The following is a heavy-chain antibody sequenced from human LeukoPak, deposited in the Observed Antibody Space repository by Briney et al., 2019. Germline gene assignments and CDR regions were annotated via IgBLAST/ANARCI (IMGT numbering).Heavy chain of an antibody. CDR3: ARASVAYSSGWYSRRWFDP. D-gene: IGHD6-19*01. J-gene: IGHJ5*02. CDR1: GGSISSSSYY. V-gene: IGHV4-39*07. Sequence: SETLSLTCTVSGGSISSSSYYWGWIRQPPGKGLEWIGSIYYSGSTYYNPSLKSRVTISVDTSKNQFSLKLSSVTAADTAVYYCARASVAYSSGWYSRRWFDPWDQGTLVTVSS. CDR2: IYYSGST.